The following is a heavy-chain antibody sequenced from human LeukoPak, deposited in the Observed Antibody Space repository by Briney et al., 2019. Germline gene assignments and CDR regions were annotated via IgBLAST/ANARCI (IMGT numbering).Heavy chain of an antibody. CDR1: GGTFSSYA. CDR2: IIPFFGTA. J-gene: IGHJ6*03. D-gene: IGHD2-15*01. V-gene: IGHV1-69*05. CDR3: ARSPVVVVAATRDSYYYYMDV. Sequence: SVKVSCKASGGTFSSYAISWVRQAPGQGLDWLGGIIPFFGTANYAQKFQGRVTITTDESTSTAYMELSSLRSEDTAVYYCARSPVVVVAATRDSYYYYMDVWGKGTTVTVSS.